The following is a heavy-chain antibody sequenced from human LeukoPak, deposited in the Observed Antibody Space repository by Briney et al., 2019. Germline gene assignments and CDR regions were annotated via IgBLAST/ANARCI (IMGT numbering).Heavy chain of an antibody. D-gene: IGHD3-10*01. CDR3: AGGEYYYGSGSYQEYYFDY. CDR2: IYTSGST. V-gene: IGHV4-4*07. Sequence: ASETRSLTCTVSGGSISSYYWSWIRQPAGKGLEWIGRIYTSGSTNYNPSLKSRVTMSVDTSKNQFSLKLSSVTAADTAVYYCAGGEYYYGSGSYQEYYFDYWGQGTLVTVSS. J-gene: IGHJ4*02. CDR1: GGSISSYY.